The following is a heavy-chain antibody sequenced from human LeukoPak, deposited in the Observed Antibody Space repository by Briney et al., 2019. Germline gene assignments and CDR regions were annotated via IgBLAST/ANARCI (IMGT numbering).Heavy chain of an antibody. CDR2: ISHSGANT. J-gene: IGHJ4*02. Sequence: PGGSLRLSRAASGFTFNIYAMTWVRQAPGKGLEWVSAISHSGANTYYADAVKGRFTISRDNSKNTVYLQMNSLRAEDTAVYYCAREYSGSYSWGQGTLVTVSS. D-gene: IGHD1-26*01. V-gene: IGHV3-23*01. CDR1: GFTFNIYA. CDR3: AREYSGSYS.